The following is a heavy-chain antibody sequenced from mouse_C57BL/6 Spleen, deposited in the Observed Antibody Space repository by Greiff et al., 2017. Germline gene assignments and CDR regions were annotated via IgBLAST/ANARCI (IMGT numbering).Heavy chain of an antibody. V-gene: IGHV5-9-1*02. CDR3: TRDGATGAWFAY. Sequence: EVQLVESGEGLVKPGGSLKLSCAASGFTFSSYAMSWVRQTPEKRLEWVAYISSGGDYIYYADTVKGRFTISRDNARNTLYLQMSSLKSEDTAMYYCTRDGATGAWFAYWGQGTLVTVSA. CDR1: GFTFSSYA. CDR2: ISSGGDYI. J-gene: IGHJ3*01. D-gene: IGHD3-1*01.